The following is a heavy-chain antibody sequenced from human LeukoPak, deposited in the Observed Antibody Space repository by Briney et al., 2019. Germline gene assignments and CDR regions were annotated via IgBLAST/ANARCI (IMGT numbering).Heavy chain of an antibody. Sequence: ASVKVSCKASGYTFTGYYMNWVRQAPGQGLEWMGWINPNSGGTNYAQKFQGRVTMTRDTSISTAYMELSRLRSDDTAVYYCARDSGFWSGYSRYNWFDPWGQGTLVTVSS. CDR1: GYTFTGYY. CDR3: ARDSGFWSGYSRYNWFDP. J-gene: IGHJ5*02. V-gene: IGHV1-2*02. D-gene: IGHD3-3*01. CDR2: INPNSGGT.